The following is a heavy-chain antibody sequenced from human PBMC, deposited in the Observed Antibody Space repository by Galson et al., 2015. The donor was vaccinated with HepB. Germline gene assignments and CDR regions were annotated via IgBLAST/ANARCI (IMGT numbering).Heavy chain of an antibody. Sequence: SVKVSCKASGYTFTSYDINRVRQATGQGLEWMGWMNPNSGNTGYAQKFQGRVTMTRNTSINTAYMELSSLRSEDTAVYYCARCEPTDYYYMDVWGKGTTVTVSS. CDR1: GYTFTSYD. V-gene: IGHV1-8*01. CDR2: MNPNSGNT. D-gene: IGHD1-26*01. CDR3: ARCEPTDYYYMDV. J-gene: IGHJ6*03.